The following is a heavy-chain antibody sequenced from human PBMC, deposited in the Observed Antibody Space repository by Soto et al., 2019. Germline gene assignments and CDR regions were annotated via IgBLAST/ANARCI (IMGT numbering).Heavy chain of an antibody. CDR3: ARHARPGRGTYNYYGMDV. CDR2: IYPGDSAT. Sequence: XSLNISCTCSGYIFIIYWIGWVRHMPVKGLEWMGIIYPGDSATRYSPSFQGQVTISADKSISTAYLQWSSLKASDTAMYYCARHARPGRGTYNYYGMDVWGQGTTVTVSS. CDR1: GYIFIIYW. D-gene: IGHD3-10*01. J-gene: IGHJ6*02. V-gene: IGHV5-51*01.